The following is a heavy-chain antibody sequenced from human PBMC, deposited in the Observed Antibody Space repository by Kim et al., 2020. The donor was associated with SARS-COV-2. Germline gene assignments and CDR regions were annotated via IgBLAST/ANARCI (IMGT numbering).Heavy chain of an antibody. V-gene: IGHV3-74*01. CDR3: EGYYFGMDV. CDR1: GFSLSNYW. Sequence: GGSLRLSCAASGFSLSNYWMYWVRQVPGKGLVWVSRIDSNGSTKTYADSVKGRFIISRDSATNTLYLQMISLRAEDTAVYYCEGYYFGMDVWGQGTTVTV. CDR2: IDSNGSTK. J-gene: IGHJ6*02.